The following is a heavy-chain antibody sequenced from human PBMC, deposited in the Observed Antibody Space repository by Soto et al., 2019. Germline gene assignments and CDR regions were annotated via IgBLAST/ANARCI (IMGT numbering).Heavy chain of an antibody. D-gene: IGHD3-9*01. Sequence: ASVKVSCKASGGTFSSYAISWVRQAPGQGLEWMGGIIPIFGTANYAQKFQGRVTITADESTSTAYMELSSLRSEDTAVYYCARGILEYDILTVPFGRFDPWGLG. CDR1: GGTFSSYA. V-gene: IGHV1-69*13. CDR3: ARGILEYDILTVPFGRFDP. CDR2: IIPIFGTA. J-gene: IGHJ5*02.